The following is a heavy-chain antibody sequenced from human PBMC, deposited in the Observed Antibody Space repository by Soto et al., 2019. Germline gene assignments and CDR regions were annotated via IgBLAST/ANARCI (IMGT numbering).Heavy chain of an antibody. CDR3: ARVGYCSSTSCYVPGSFDY. V-gene: IGHV4-4*02. CDR1: SGSISSSNW. Sequence: SETLSLTCAVSSGSISSSNWWSWVRQPPGKGLEWIGEIYHSGSTNYNPSLKSRVTISVDKSKNQFSLKLSSVTAADTAVYYCARVGYCSSTSCYVPGSFDYWGQGTLVTVSS. J-gene: IGHJ4*02. CDR2: IYHSGST. D-gene: IGHD2-2*01.